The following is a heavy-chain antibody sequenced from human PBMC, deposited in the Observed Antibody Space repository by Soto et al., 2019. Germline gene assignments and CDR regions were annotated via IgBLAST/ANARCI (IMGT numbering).Heavy chain of an antibody. V-gene: IGHV1-2*04. CDR3: AREISRVTDWSAYYIGHYYYTMDV. CDR1: GYTFTANY. Sequence: ASVKVSCKASGYTFTANYMHWVRQAPGQGLEWMGWINPNSGDTNYAQEFQGWVTMTRDTSIRTAYMELSRLRSDDTAVYYCAREISRVTDWSAYYIGHYYYTMDVWGQGTTVTVSS. CDR2: INPNSGDT. D-gene: IGHD3-3*01. J-gene: IGHJ6*02.